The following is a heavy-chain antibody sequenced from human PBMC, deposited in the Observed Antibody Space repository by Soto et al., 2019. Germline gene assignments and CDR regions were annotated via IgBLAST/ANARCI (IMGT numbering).Heavy chain of an antibody. CDR1: GFTFSSYW. CDR3: ARGERRGGNY. V-gene: IGHV3-74*01. J-gene: IGHJ4*02. Sequence: EVQLVESGGGLVQPGGSLRLSCAASGFTFSSYWMHWVRQAPGKGLVGVSRINSDGSSTSYADSVKGRFTISRDNAKNTLYLQXNSXXXXDXAVYYCARGERRGGNYWGQGTLVTVSS. D-gene: IGHD1-26*01. CDR2: INSDGSST.